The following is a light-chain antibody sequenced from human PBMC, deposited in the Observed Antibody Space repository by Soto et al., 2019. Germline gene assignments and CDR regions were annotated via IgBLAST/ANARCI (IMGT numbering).Light chain of an antibody. CDR3: TSYTSSSNRLYV. CDR2: EVS. CDR1: SSDVGGYNY. V-gene: IGLV2-14*01. J-gene: IGLJ1*01. Sequence: QSALTQPASVSGSPGQSITISCTGTSSDVGGYNYVSWYQQHPGKAPKLMIYEVSNRPSGVSNRFSGSKSGNTASLTISGLQAEDEADYYCTSYTSSSNRLYVFGTGTKLTVL.